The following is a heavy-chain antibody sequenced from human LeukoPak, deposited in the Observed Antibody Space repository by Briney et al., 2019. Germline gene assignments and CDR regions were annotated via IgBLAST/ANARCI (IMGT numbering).Heavy chain of an antibody. J-gene: IGHJ6*03. Sequence: ASVKVSCKASGYTFTSYGISWVRQAPGQGLEWMGWISAYNGNTNYAQKLQGRVTMTTDTSTSTAYMELRSLRSDDTAVYYCARAPLGVDCTNGVCYFFSYRPRGVYYMDVWGKGTTVTVSS. CDR1: GYTFTSYG. CDR3: ARAPLGVDCTNGVCYFFSYRPRGVYYMDV. V-gene: IGHV1-18*01. CDR2: ISAYNGNT. D-gene: IGHD2-8*01.